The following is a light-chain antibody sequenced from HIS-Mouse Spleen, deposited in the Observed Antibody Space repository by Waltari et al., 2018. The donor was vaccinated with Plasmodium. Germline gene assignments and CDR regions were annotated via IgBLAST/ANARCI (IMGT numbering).Light chain of an antibody. CDR3: QAWDSSTAV. V-gene: IGLV3-1*01. CDR1: KLGAEY. CDR2: QDS. J-gene: IGLJ3*02. Sequence: SYELTQPPSVSVSPGQTASTTCPGAKLGAEYTCWYQQKPGQSPVLVIYQDSKRPSRIPERFSGSNSGNTATLTISGTQAMDEADYYCQAWDSSTAVFGGGTKLTVL.